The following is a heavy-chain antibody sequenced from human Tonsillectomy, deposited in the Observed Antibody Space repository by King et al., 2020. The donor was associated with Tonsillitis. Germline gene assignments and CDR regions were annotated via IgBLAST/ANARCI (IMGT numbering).Heavy chain of an antibody. J-gene: IGHJ4*02. Sequence: VQLVESGGGSVQPGRSLRLSCAASGFTFSNYAMSWVRQAPGKGLEWVSAISASGGNPYYADSVKGRFTISRDNSKNTLCLQMNSLRAEDTAVYYCAKPASPYRISHMDYWGQGNLVTVSS. CDR1: GFTFSNYA. CDR2: ISASGGNP. CDR3: AKPASPYRISHMDY. V-gene: IGHV3-23*04. D-gene: IGHD2-21*01.